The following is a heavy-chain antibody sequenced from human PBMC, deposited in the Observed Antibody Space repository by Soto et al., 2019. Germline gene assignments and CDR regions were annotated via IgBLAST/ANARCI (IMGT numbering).Heavy chain of an antibody. CDR1: GFTFCIYA. Sequence: WGSLKLSCAASGFTFCIYAMSGFRQAPGKGLEWVSAVSASGGRTYYADSVKGRFTISRDNSKNTLYLQMNSLRAEDTAVYYCARDHLHYYDSSGVPFHYWGQGTLVTVSS. CDR2: VSASGGRT. V-gene: IGHV3-23*01. D-gene: IGHD3-22*01. CDR3: ARDHLHYYDSSGVPFHY. J-gene: IGHJ4*02.